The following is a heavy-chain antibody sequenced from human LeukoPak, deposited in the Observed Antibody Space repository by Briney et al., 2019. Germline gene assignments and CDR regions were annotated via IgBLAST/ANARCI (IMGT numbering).Heavy chain of an antibody. J-gene: IGHJ4*02. V-gene: IGHV4-39*01. CDR1: GGSISSSSYY. CDR2: IYYSGST. Sequence: SETLSLTCTVSGGSISSSSYYWGWIRQPPGKGLEWIGSIYYSGSTYYNPFLKSRVTISVDTSKNQFSLKLSSVTAADTAVYYCAVLWFGEFFDYWGQGTLVTVSS. D-gene: IGHD3-10*01. CDR3: AVLWFGEFFDY.